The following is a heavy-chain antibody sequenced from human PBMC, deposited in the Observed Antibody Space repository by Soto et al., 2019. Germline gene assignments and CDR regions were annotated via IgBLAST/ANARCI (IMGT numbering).Heavy chain of an antibody. CDR1: GYSFTNYW. V-gene: IGHV5-51*01. CDR3: ARPRGEYGTTHEYFDY. D-gene: IGHD3-10*01. CDR2: ICPGASDT. Sequence: GESLKISCQASGYSFTNYWIAWARQMPGKGLEWMGIICPGASDTRYSPSFQGQVTISADKSTNTAYLQWSNLKASDTAIYYCARPRGEYGTTHEYFDYWGQGTLVNVSS. J-gene: IGHJ4*02.